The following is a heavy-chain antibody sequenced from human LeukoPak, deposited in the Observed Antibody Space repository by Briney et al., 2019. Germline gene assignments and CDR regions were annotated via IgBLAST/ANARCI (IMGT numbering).Heavy chain of an antibody. CDR3: ARGYDFTNGYFNYFDA. CDR2: IWHDGTQQ. CDR1: GFTFSSFG. D-gene: IGHD3-3*01. Sequence: GRSLRLSCAASGFTFSSFGIHWVRQTPGKGLDWVALIWHDGTQQFYADSVKGRFTISRDNSKNTVYLQMTSLRVEDTALYYCARGYDFTNGYFNYFDAWGQGTLVTVSS. J-gene: IGHJ4*02. V-gene: IGHV3-33*01.